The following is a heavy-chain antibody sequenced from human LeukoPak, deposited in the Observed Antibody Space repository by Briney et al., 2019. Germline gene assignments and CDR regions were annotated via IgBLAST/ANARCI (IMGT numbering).Heavy chain of an antibody. CDR2: IKQDGSEK. D-gene: IGHD6-19*01. CDR1: GFTFSSYW. Sequence: TGGSLRLSCAASGFTFSSYWMSWVRQAPGKGLEWVANIKQDGSEKYYVDSVKGRFTISRDNAKNSLYLQMNTLRPEDTAVYYCARDPPYSSGWNPHDYWGQGTLVTVSS. V-gene: IGHV3-7*01. CDR3: ARDPPYSSGWNPHDY. J-gene: IGHJ4*02.